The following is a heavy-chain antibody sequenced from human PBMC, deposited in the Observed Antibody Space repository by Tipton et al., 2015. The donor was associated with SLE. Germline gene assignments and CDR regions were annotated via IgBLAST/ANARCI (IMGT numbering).Heavy chain of an antibody. CDR3: ARDSDHSSGWFPSLFD. V-gene: IGHV3-33*08. CDR2: IWYDGSET. D-gene: IGHD6-19*01. CDR1: SFTFGNFA. J-gene: IGHJ4*02. Sequence: SLRLSCAASSFTFGNFAMHWVRQAPGKGLERVAVIWYDGSETYYADSVKGRFTISRDDSKDTLYLQMNSLRAADTAVYYCARDSDHSSGWFPSLFDWGQGTLVTVSS.